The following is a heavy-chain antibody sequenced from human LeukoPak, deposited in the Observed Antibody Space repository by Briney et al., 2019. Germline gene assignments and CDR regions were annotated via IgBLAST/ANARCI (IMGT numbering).Heavy chain of an antibody. J-gene: IGHJ6*03. CDR2: MNPNSGNT. Sequence: ASVKVSCKASGGTFSSYAINWVRQATGQGLEWMGWMNPNSGNTGYAQKFQGRVTITRNTSISTAYMELSSLRSEDTAVYYCARGQYCSGGSCSVLVDYYYYYMDVWGKGTTVTVSS. D-gene: IGHD2-15*01. CDR3: ARGQYCSGGSCSVLVDYYYYYMDV. CDR1: GGTFSSYA. V-gene: IGHV1-8*03.